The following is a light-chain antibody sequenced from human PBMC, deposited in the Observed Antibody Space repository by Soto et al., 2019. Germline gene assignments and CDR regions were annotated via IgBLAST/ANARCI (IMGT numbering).Light chain of an antibody. V-gene: IGKV1-12*01. CDR2: AAS. J-gene: IGKJ2*01. CDR1: QGISSW. CDR3: QQANSFPLT. Sequence: DIQMTQSPSSVSASVGDRVTITCRASQGISSWIAWYQQKPGKAPKLLIYAASSLQSGVPSRFSGSGSRTDFTLTISSLQPEDFATYYCQQANSFPLTFVQGTKLEIK.